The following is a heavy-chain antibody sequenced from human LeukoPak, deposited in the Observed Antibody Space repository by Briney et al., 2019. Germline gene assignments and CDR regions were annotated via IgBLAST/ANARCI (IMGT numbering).Heavy chain of an antibody. CDR3: ARDPNYGDYVNWFDP. J-gene: IGHJ5*02. D-gene: IGHD4-17*01. Sequence: ASVKVSCKASGYTFTSYVISCVRQAPGQGLEWMGWISAYNGNTNYAQKLQGRVTMTTDTSTSTAYMELRSLRSDDTAVYYCARDPNYGDYVNWFDPWGQGTLVTVSS. CDR2: ISAYNGNT. CDR1: GYTFTSYV. V-gene: IGHV1-18*01.